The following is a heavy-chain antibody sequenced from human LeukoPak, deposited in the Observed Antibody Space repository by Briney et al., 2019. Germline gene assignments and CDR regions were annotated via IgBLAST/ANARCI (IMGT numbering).Heavy chain of an antibody. CDR1: GGSISSYY. J-gene: IGHJ4*02. Sequence: PSETLSLTCTVSGGSISSYYWRWIRQPPGKGLEWIGYIYYSGSTNYNPSLKSRVTISVDTSMTQFSLKLTSVTAADTAVYYCARDRGSGGWYLDYWGQGTLVTVSS. CDR2: IYYSGST. V-gene: IGHV4-59*01. D-gene: IGHD6-19*01. CDR3: ARDRGSGGWYLDY.